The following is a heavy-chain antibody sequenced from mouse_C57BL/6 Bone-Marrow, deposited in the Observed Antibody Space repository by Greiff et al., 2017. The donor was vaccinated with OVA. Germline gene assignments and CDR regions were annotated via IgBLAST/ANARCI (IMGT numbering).Heavy chain of an antibody. J-gene: IGHJ2*01. CDR1: GFNIKDDY. CDR2: IDPENGDT. CDR3: TDYHDGD. D-gene: IGHD1-1*02. Sequence: VQLQQSGAELVRPGASVKLSCTASGFNIKDDYMHWVKQRPEQGLEWIGWIDPENGDTEYASKFQGKATITADTSSNTAYLQLSSLTSEDTAVYYCTDYHDGDWGQGTTLTVSS. V-gene: IGHV14-4*01.